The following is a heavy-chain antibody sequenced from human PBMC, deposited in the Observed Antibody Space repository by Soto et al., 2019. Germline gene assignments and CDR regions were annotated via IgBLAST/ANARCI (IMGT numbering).Heavy chain of an antibody. V-gene: IGHV4-30-4*01. Sequence: SETLSLTCTVSGDSISSGDDYWSWIRQPPGRGLEYIGYKYDSGNTYFNPSLKSRVILSVDRSKNQFSLKLSSVTAADTAVYYCARMTSSGYHKPIDYWGQGTLVTVSS. CDR3: ARMTSSGYHKPIDY. D-gene: IGHD3-22*01. CDR1: GDSISSGDDY. CDR2: KYDSGNT. J-gene: IGHJ4*02.